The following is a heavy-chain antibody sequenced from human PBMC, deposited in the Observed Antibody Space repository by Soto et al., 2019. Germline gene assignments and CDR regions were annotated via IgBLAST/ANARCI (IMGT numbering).Heavy chain of an antibody. V-gene: IGHV1-2*04. CDR3: ARGITMVRGVLLDAFDI. CDR2: INPNSGGT. J-gene: IGHJ3*02. CDR1: GYTFTGYY. D-gene: IGHD3-10*01. Sequence: QVQLVQSGAEVKKPGASVKVSCKASGYTFTGYYMHWVRQAPGQGLEWMGWINPNSGGTNYAQKFQGWVTTTRDTPISTAYMELSRLRSDDTAVYYCARGITMVRGVLLDAFDIWGQGTMVTVSS.